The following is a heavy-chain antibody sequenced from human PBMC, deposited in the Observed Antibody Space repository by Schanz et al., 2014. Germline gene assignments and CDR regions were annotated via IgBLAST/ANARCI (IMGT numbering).Heavy chain of an antibody. J-gene: IGHJ3*02. D-gene: IGHD4-17*01. CDR1: GDSISSGGYY. CDR2: ISYSGST. V-gene: IGHV4-31*03. CDR3: ARDRGHGDLPGDI. Sequence: QVQLQESGPGLVKPSQTLSLTCTVSGDSISSGGYYWSWIRQHPGKGLEWIGYISYSGSTYYNPSLRSRPSISVDTFRNLLSLKVTSVTAADTAVYYCARDRGHGDLPGDIWGQGTMVTVSS.